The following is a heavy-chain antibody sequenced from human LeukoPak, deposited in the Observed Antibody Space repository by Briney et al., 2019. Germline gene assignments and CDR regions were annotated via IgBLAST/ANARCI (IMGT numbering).Heavy chain of an antibody. CDR3: AIAYYDPRYGMDV. D-gene: IGHD3-3*01. J-gene: IGHJ6*02. Sequence: PSETLSLTCIVSGGSISGYYWSWIRQPPGKGLEWIGEINHSGSTNYNPSLKSRVTISVDTSKNQFSLKLSSVTAADTAVYYCAIAYYDPRYGMDVWGQGTTVTVSS. CDR1: GGSISGYY. V-gene: IGHV4-34*01. CDR2: INHSGST.